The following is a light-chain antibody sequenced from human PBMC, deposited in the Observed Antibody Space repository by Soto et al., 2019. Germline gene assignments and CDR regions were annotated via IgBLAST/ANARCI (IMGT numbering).Light chain of an antibody. CDR3: QQDKDWPTT. CDR2: GAS. Sequence: EMVLSHAPPTLSLSPGQRASLSCRASLSVSTTVAWYHHKPGQAPRLLVYGASTRATGIPARFSGSGAGTDFTLTITSLQSEDFGVYFCQQDKDWPTTFGQGTKVDI. V-gene: IGKV3-15*01. J-gene: IGKJ1*01. CDR1: LSVSTT.